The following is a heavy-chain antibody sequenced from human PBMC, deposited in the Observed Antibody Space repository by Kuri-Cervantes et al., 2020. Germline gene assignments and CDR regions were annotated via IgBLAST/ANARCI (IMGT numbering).Heavy chain of an antibody. V-gene: IGHV3-48*02. CDR1: GFTFSSYW. D-gene: IGHD6-19*01. J-gene: IGHJ6*02. CDR2: ISTGSGTI. Sequence: GESLKISCAASGFTFSSYWMSWVRQTPGKGLEWLSYISTGSGTIYYADSVRGRFTISRDDAKNSLNLQMNSLRDEDTAVYYCARGHSSGWYAGSNYGLDVWGQGTTVTVSS. CDR3: ARGHSSGWYAGSNYGLDV.